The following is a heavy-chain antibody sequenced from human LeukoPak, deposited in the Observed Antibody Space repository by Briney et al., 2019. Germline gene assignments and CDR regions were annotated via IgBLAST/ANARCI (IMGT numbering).Heavy chain of an antibody. J-gene: IGHJ6*03. CDR3: AVRDCSNTRCFGNNYYYMDV. Sequence: PGRSLRLSCAASGFTFSSYWMHWVRQAPGKGLEWVAFIRNDGNNKYYAESVKGRFTISRDVSKNTLYLQMNSLRVEDTALYYCAVRDCSNTRCFGNNYYYMDVWGKGTTVTVSS. D-gene: IGHD2-2*01. CDR1: GFTFSSYW. V-gene: IGHV3-30*02. CDR2: IRNDGNNK.